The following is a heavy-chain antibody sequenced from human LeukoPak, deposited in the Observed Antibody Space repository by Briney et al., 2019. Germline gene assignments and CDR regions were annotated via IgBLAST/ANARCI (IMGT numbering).Heavy chain of an antibody. CDR3: AKHGFQYYYDSSGEDYFDY. V-gene: IGHV3-30*18. Sequence: PGRSLRLSCAASGFTFSSYGMHWVRQAPGKGLEWVAVISYDGSNKYYADSVKGRFTISRDNSKNTLYLQMNSLRAEDTAVYYCAKHGFQYYYDSSGEDYFDYWGQGTLVTVSS. D-gene: IGHD3-22*01. J-gene: IGHJ4*02. CDR2: ISYDGSNK. CDR1: GFTFSSYG.